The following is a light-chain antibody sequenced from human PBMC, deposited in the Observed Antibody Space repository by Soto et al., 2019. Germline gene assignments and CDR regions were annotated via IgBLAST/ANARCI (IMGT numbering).Light chain of an antibody. Sequence: DIQMTQSPSTLSASVGDRVTITCRASQSISSWLAWYQQKPGKAPKLLIYGASSLEGGVPSRFSGSGSGTDFTLTISSLQPDDFATYYCQQYNSYWTFGQGTKVDIK. CDR2: GAS. CDR1: QSISSW. V-gene: IGKV1-5*01. CDR3: QQYNSYWT. J-gene: IGKJ1*01.